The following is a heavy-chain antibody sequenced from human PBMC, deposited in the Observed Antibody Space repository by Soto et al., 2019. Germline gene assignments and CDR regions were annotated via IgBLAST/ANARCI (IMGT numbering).Heavy chain of an antibody. V-gene: IGHV3-20*01. Sequence: EVQLVESGGNMVRPGGSVRLSCAASGFTFDDYGMSWVRQAPGKGLEWVSGITWNGDSTGYSDSVKGRFTISRDNAKTPLYLQINSLRAEDTAFYHCARWAEESNHFDYLGQGTLVTVSS. CDR1: GFTFDDYG. CDR2: ITWNGDST. D-gene: IGHD4-4*01. J-gene: IGHJ4*02. CDR3: ARWAEESNHFDY.